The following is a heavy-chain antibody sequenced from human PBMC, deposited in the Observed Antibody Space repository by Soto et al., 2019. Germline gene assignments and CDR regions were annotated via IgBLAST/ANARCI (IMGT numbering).Heavy chain of an antibody. CDR1: GYTFTSYD. J-gene: IGHJ2*01. V-gene: IGHV1-8*01. CDR3: ASGGTYGSGSYDEFQGYYSYL. Sequence: QVQLVQSGAEVKKPGASVKVSCKASGYTFTSYDINWVRQATGQGLEWMGWMNPNSGNTGYAQKFQGRVTMTRNTYISTAYMELISMRSADTDVYYSASGGTYGSGSYDEFQGYYSYLWRRGTLVTVSS. D-gene: IGHD3-10*01. CDR2: MNPNSGNT.